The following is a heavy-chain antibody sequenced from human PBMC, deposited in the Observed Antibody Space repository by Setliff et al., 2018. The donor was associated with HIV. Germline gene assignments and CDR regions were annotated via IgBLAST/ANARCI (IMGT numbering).Heavy chain of an antibody. CDR1: GDSISTDY. CDR3: AGHSPPDY. Sequence: PSETLSLTCTVSGDSISTDYWTWIRQPPGKGLEWIGYIYNSASTSYNPSLKSRVTISVDTSKNQFSLKLSSVTAADTAVYYCAGHSPPDYWGQGTLVTVSS. CDR2: IYNSAST. J-gene: IGHJ4*02. V-gene: IGHV4-59*08.